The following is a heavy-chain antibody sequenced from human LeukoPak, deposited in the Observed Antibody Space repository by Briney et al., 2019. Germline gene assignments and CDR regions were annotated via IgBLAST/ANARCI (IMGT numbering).Heavy chain of an antibody. CDR3: ARGPGEYQLLHYYYYMDV. CDR2: FDPEDGKT. CDR1: GYTLTELS. J-gene: IGHJ6*03. D-gene: IGHD2-2*01. Sequence: ASVKVSCKVSGYTLTELSMFWVRQAPGKGLEWMGSFDPEDGKTVYAQKFQGRVTMTEDTSTDTAYMELSSLRSEDTAVYYCARGPGEYQLLHYYYYMDVWGKGTTVTVSS. V-gene: IGHV1-24*01.